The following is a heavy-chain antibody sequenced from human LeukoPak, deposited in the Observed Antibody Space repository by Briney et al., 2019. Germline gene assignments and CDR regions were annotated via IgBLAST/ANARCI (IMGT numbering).Heavy chain of an antibody. Sequence: GGSLRLSCAASGFTFSSYGMHWVRQAPGKGLEWVAFIRYDGSNKYYADSVKGRFTISRDNSKNTLYLQMNSLRAEDTAVYYCAKRFTYHYASGSLHSGFDPWGQGTLVTVSS. V-gene: IGHV3-30*02. D-gene: IGHD3-16*01. CDR1: GFTFSSYG. CDR2: IRYDGSNK. CDR3: AKRFTYHYASGSLHSGFDP. J-gene: IGHJ5*02.